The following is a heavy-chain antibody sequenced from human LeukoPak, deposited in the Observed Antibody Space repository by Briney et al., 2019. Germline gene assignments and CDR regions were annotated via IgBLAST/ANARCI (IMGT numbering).Heavy chain of an antibody. CDR2: ISGSGSGT. Sequence: GGSLRLSCAASGFNFSSYAMSWVRQAPGEGLQWVSGISGSGSGTYYADSVRGRFTISRGNSKSTLFLQMNDLRVEDTAKFYCAKSLFTSATGTGRAFHIWGQGTMVSVSS. J-gene: IGHJ3*02. V-gene: IGHV3-23*01. CDR3: AKSLFTSATGTGRAFHI. CDR1: GFNFSSYA. D-gene: IGHD1-1*01.